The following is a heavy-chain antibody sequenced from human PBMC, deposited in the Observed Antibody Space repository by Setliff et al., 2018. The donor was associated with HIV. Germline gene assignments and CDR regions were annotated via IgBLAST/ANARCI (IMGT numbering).Heavy chain of an antibody. J-gene: IGHJ4*02. D-gene: IGHD3-22*01. Sequence: SETLSLTCAVYGGSFNGYSWTWIRQPPGKGLEWIGSIYHSGSTNYNPSLKSRVTISIDTSKNQFSLNLSSVTAADTAVYYCARGPTERYYESRGYYYFDNWGQGTQVTVSS. V-gene: IGHV4-34*01. CDR2: IYHSGST. CDR1: GGSFNGYS. CDR3: ARGPTERYYESRGYYYFDN.